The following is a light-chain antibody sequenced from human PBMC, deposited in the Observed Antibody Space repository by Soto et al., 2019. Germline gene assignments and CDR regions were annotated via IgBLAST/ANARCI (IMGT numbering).Light chain of an antibody. V-gene: IGLV2-14*01. CDR3: SSYSSSATPYV. Sequence: QSALTQPASVSGSPGQSITISCTGSSSDVGGYNYVSWYQQHPGKVPKLMIYEVSNRPSGVSNRFSGSKSGNAAFLTISGLQADDEADYYCSSYSSSATPYVFGTGTKVTVL. CDR1: SSDVGGYNY. CDR2: EVS. J-gene: IGLJ1*01.